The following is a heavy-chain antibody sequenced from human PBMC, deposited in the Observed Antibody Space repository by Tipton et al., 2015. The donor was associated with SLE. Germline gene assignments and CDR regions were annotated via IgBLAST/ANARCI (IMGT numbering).Heavy chain of an antibody. CDR2: IYYSGST. CDR3: ARALRGNRNFQH. D-gene: IGHD1-14*01. V-gene: IGHV4-59*12. CDR1: GGSISSYY. Sequence: TLSLTCTVSGGSISSYYWSWIRQPPGKGLEWIGYIYYSGSTNYNPSLKSRVTISVDPSKNQFSLKLNSVTAADTAVYYCARALRGNRNFQHWGQGTLVTVSS. J-gene: IGHJ1*01.